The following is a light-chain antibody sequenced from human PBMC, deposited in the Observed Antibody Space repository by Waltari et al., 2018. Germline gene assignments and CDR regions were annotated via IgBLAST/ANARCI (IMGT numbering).Light chain of an antibody. Sequence: QSALTQPASVSGSPGQSITFSCPGTGSDVGGYDYVSWYQQHPGKVPKPMIYEVSNRPSGVSNRFSGSKSGNTASLTISGLQAEDEADYYCLSYTSSSTYVFGTGTKVTVL. J-gene: IGLJ1*01. CDR3: LSYTSSSTYV. V-gene: IGLV2-14*01. CDR1: GSDVGGYDY. CDR2: EVS.